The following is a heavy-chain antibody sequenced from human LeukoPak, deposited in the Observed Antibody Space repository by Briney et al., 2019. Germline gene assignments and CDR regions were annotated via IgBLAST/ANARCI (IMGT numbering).Heavy chain of an antibody. CDR1: GFTFSNFW. Sequence: GESLRLSCTASGFTFSNFWMGWVRQAPGKGLEWVSTISGSGGSTYYAGSVKGRFTISRDNSKNTLYLQMNSLRAEDTAVYYCAKLHSLNIDYWGQGTLVTVSS. J-gene: IGHJ4*02. CDR2: ISGSGGST. D-gene: IGHD2/OR15-2a*01. CDR3: AKLHSLNIDY. V-gene: IGHV3-23*01.